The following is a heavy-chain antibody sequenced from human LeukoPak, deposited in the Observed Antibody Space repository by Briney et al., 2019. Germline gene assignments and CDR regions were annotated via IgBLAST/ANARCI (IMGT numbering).Heavy chain of an antibody. V-gene: IGHV3-21*06. J-gene: IGHJ5*02. CDR1: GFAFSTYT. CDR3: PRGDSRDL. CDR2: INSGGTST. Sequence: KPGGSLRLSCAACGFAFSTYTMNWARQAPGKGLEWVASINSGGTSTHYAFSVKGRFTISRDNAQNVLYLQMNGLRGDDAAVYYCPRGDSRDLWGQGTLVTVSS. D-gene: IGHD3-22*01.